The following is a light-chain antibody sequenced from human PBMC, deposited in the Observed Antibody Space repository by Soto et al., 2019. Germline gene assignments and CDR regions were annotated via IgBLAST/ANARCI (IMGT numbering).Light chain of an antibody. V-gene: IGLV1-44*01. CDR1: STNIGSNS. Sequence: QSVLTQPPSASGTPGQRVTISCSGSSTNIGSNSVNWYQQLPGTAPKLLIYNNDQRPSGVPDRFSGSKSGTSGSLAISGLQSEDEADYYCSGWDDSLRIVLFGGRTKLTVL. J-gene: IGLJ2*01. CDR2: NND. CDR3: SGWDDSLRIVL.